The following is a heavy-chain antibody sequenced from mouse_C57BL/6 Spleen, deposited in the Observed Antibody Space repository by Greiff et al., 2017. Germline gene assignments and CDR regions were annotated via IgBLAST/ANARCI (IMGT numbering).Heavy chain of an antibody. CDR3: TRDYCSSPYDMDY. J-gene: IGHJ4*01. D-gene: IGHD6-1*01. CDR2: ISSGGDYI. Sequence: EVHLVESGEGLVKPGGSLKLSCAASGFTFSSYAMSWVRQTPEKRLEWVAYISSGGDYIYYADTVKGRFTISRDNAGNTLYLQMSSLKSEDTAMYYCTRDYCSSPYDMDYWGQGTSVTVSS. V-gene: IGHV5-9-1*02. CDR1: GFTFSSYA.